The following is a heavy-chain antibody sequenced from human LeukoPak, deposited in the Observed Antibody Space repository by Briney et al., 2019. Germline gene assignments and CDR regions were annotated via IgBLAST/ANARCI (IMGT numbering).Heavy chain of an antibody. CDR1: GFTFSSYS. CDR3: ASRDGYNYVLDY. V-gene: IGHV3-48*01. Sequence: GGSLGLSCAASGFTFSSYSMNWVRQAPGKGLEWVSYISSSSTIYYADSVKGRFTISRDNAKNSLYLQMNSLRAEDTAVYYCASRDGYNYVLDYWGQGTLVTVSS. CDR2: ISSSSTI. J-gene: IGHJ4*02. D-gene: IGHD5-24*01.